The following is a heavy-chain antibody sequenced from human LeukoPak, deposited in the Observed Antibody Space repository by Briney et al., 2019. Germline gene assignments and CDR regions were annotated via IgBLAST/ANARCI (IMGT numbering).Heavy chain of an antibody. CDR2: IYSGGST. J-gene: IGHJ4*02. CDR3: ARDLGYFDY. Sequence: PGGPLRLSCAASGFTFSSYAMSWVRQAPGKGLEWVSIIYSGGSTYYADSVKGRFTISRDNSKNTLYLQMNSLRAEDTAVYYCARDLGYFDYWGQGTLVTVSS. CDR1: GFTFSSYA. V-gene: IGHV3-53*01.